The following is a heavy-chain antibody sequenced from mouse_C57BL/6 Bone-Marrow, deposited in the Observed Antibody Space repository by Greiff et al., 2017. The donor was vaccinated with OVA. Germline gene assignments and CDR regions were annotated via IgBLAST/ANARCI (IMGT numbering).Heavy chain of an antibody. CDR1: GFSLTSYG. V-gene: IGHV2-2*01. Sequence: VKLMESGPGLVQPSQSLSITCTVSGFSLTSYGVHWVRQSPGKGLEWLGVIWSGGSTDYNAAFISRLSISKDNSKSQVFFKMNSLQADDTAIYYCARNWAVVANYAMDYWGQGTSVTVSS. CDR2: IWSGGST. CDR3: ARNWAVVANYAMDY. D-gene: IGHD1-1*01. J-gene: IGHJ4*01.